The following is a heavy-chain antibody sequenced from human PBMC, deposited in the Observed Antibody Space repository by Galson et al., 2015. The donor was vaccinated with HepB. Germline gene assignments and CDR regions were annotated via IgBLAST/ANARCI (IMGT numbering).Heavy chain of an antibody. D-gene: IGHD2-15*01. J-gene: IGHJ6*02. CDR1: GGTFSSYA. CDR3: AREGYCSGGSCYADYGMDV. Sequence: SVKVSCKASGGTFSSYAISWVRQAPGQGLEWMGGIIPIFGTANYAQKFQGRVTITADESTSTAYMELSSLRSEDTAVNYCAREGYCSGGSCYADYGMDVWGQGTTVTVSS. V-gene: IGHV1-69*13. CDR2: IIPIFGTA.